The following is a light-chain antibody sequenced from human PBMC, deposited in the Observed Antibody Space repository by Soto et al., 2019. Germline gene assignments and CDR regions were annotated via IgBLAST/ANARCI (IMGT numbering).Light chain of an antibody. CDR1: SSNIGAGYD. V-gene: IGLV1-40*01. CDR2: GNS. J-gene: IGLJ1*01. CDR3: QSYDRSLSALYV. Sequence: QSVLTQPPSVSGAPGQRVTISCTGSSSNIGAGYDVHWYQQLPGTAPKLLIYGNSNRPSGVPDRVSGSKSGTSASLAITGLQAEDEADYYCQSYDRSLSALYVSVTGTKLTVL.